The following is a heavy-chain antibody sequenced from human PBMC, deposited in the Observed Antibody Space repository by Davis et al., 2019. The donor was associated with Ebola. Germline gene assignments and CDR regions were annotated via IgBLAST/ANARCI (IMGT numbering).Heavy chain of an antibody. D-gene: IGHD2-21*01. Sequence: MPSETLSPTCTVPGGPISIADYYWGWIRQHPGKGLEWIGYIHYSGATYYNPSLESRVIISVDTSKNQFSLKLSSVTAADTAVFYCARGQGYGYSYGYYGMDVWGQGTTVTVSS. CDR1: GGPISIADYY. J-gene: IGHJ6*02. CDR3: ARGQGYGYSYGYYGMDV. CDR2: IHYSGAT. V-gene: IGHV4-31*03.